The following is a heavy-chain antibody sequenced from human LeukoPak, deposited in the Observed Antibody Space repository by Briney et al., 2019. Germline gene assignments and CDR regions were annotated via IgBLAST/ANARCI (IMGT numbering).Heavy chain of an antibody. V-gene: IGHV1-18*01. J-gene: IGHJ4*02. D-gene: IGHD4-23*01. Sequence: ASVKVSCKASGYTFTTYAMHWVRQAPGQRLEWMGWISAYNGNTNYAQKLQGRVTMTTDTSTSTAYMELRSLRSDDTAVYYCARVDYGGNSGHSDYWGQGTLVTVSS. CDR1: GYTFTTYA. CDR2: ISAYNGNT. CDR3: ARVDYGGNSGHSDY.